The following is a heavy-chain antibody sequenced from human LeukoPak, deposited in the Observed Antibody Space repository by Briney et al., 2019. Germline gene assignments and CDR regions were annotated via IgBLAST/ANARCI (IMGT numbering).Heavy chain of an antibody. CDR3: ARGGGIWFGELSPDY. J-gene: IGHJ4*02. CDR1: GYTFTGYY. CDR2: INPNSGGT. D-gene: IGHD3-10*01. V-gene: IGHV1-2*04. Sequence: GASVKVSCKASGYTFTGYYMHWVRQAPGQGLEWMGWINPNSGGTNYAQKFQGWVTMTRDTSISTAYMELSRLRSDDTAVYYCARGGGIWFGELSPDYWGQGTLVTVSS.